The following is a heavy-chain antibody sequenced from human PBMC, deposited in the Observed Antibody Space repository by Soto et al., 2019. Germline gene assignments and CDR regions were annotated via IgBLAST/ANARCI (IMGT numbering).Heavy chain of an antibody. J-gene: IGHJ4*02. CDR2: IIPIFGTA. CDR3: ARVGQYYQFDY. D-gene: IGHD2-2*01. CDR1: GGTFRSYA. Sequence: SVKVYCKASGGTFRSYAISWVRQAPGQGLEWMGGIIPIFGTANYAQKFQGRVTITADESTSTAYMELSSLRSEDTAVYYCARVGQYYQFDYWGQGTLVTVSS. V-gene: IGHV1-69*13.